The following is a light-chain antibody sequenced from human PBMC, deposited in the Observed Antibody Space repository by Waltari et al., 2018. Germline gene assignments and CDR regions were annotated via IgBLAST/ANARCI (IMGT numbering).Light chain of an antibody. V-gene: IGKV4-1*01. Sequence: DIVMTQSPESLAVSLGERATINCKSRQSVLYSSNNEKYLAWYQQKPGQPPKLLIIWASTRESGVPDRFSGSGSGTDFTLTISSLQAEDVAVYYCQQYYNTPLTFGQGTKVEIK. CDR1: QSVLYSSNNEKY. J-gene: IGKJ1*01. CDR2: WAS. CDR3: QQYYNTPLT.